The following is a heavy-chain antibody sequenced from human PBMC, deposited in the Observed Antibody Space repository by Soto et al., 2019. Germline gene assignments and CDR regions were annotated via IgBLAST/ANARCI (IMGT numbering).Heavy chain of an antibody. CDR2: IYVTGAV. V-gene: IGHV4-31*03. CDR3: ARLRIATNNYKWFDH. D-gene: IGHD2-21*01. CDR1: GSALNSGTYY. J-gene: IGHJ5*02. Sequence: PXETRSLACSVSGSALNSGTYYWSWIRQVPGKGLEWIGHIYVTGAVDYNPSLRDRITISQDTSERQFSLNLRLVTAADTAVYYCARLRIATNNYKWFDHWGQGTLVTVS.